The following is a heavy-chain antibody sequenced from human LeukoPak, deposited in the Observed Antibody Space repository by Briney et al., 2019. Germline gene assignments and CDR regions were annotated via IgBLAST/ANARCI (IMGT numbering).Heavy chain of an antibody. CDR1: GFTFDDYA. D-gene: IGHD1-1*01. Sequence: PGGSLRLSCAASGFTFDDYAMHWVRQAPGKGLEWVSGISWNSGSIGYADSVKGRFTISRDNAKNSLYLQMNSLRAEDTALYYCAKDNGQRGLNWFDPWGKGTLVTVSS. J-gene: IGHJ5*02. CDR3: AKDNGQRGLNWFDP. CDR2: ISWNSGSI. V-gene: IGHV3-9*01.